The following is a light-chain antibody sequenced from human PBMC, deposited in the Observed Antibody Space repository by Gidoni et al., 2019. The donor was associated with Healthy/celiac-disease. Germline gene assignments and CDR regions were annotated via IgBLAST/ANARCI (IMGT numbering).Light chain of an antibody. CDR2: WAS. J-gene: IGKJ4*01. V-gene: IGKV4-1*01. CDR3: QQYYSTPPT. CDR1: QSVLYSSNNKNY. Sequence: DIVMTQSPDSLAVSLGERATINCKSSQSVLYSSNNKNYLAWYQQKPGQPPKRLIYWASTRESGVPDRFSGSGSGTDLTLTISSLQAEEVAVYYCQQYYSTPPTFGGGTKVEIK.